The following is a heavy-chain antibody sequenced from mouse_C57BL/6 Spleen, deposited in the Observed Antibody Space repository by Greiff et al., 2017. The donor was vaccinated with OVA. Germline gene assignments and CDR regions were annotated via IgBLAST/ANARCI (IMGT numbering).Heavy chain of an antibody. D-gene: IGHD2-2*01. CDR2: ILPGRGST. V-gene: IGHV1-9*01. J-gene: IGHJ4*01. Sequence: QVQLKESGAELMKPGASVKLSCKATGYTFTGYWIGWVKQRPGHGLEWIGEILPGRGSTNYNEKFKGKATFTADTSSNTAYMQLSSLTTEDSAIYYCAGQRGMGYDNAMDYWGQGTSVTVSS. CDR3: AGQRGMGYDNAMDY. CDR1: GYTFTGYW.